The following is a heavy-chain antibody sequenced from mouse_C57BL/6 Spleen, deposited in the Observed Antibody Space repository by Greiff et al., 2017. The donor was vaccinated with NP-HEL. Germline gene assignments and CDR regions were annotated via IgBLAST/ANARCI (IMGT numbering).Heavy chain of an antibody. D-gene: IGHD3-3*01. Sequence: EVKLQESGGGLVKPGGSLKLSCAASGFTFSSYAMSWVRQTPEKRLEWVATISDGGSYTYYPDNVKGRFTISRDNAKNNLYLQMSHLKSEDTAMYYCARDGQNAMDYWGQGTSVTVSS. CDR1: GFTFSSYA. CDR3: ARDGQNAMDY. CDR2: ISDGGSYT. V-gene: IGHV5-4*01. J-gene: IGHJ4*01.